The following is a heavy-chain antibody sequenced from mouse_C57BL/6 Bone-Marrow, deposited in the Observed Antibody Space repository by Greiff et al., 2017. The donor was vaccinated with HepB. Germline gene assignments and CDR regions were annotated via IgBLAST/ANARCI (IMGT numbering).Heavy chain of an antibody. D-gene: IGHD1-1*01. J-gene: IGHJ3*01. V-gene: IGHV1-61*01. CDR1: GYTFTSYW. Sequence: QVQLQQPGAELVRPGSSVKLSCKASGYTFTSYWMDWVKQRPGQGLEWIGNIYPSDSETHYTQKFKDKATLTVDKSSSTAYMQLSSLTSEDSAVYYCARVTTVGAEGFAYWGQGTLVTVSA. CDR2: IYPSDSET. CDR3: ARVTTVGAEGFAY.